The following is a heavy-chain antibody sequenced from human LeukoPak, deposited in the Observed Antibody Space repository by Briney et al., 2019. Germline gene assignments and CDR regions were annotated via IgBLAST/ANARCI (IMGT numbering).Heavy chain of an antibody. CDR2: IYYSGST. Sequence: PSETLSLTCTVSGGSISSSSYYWGWIRQPPGKGLEWIGSIYYSGSTYYNPSLKSRVTISVDTSKNQFSLKLSSVTAADTAVYYCASRTAVAGGPYFDYWGQGTLVTVSS. J-gene: IGHJ4*02. CDR1: GGSISSSSYY. CDR3: ASRTAVAGGPYFDY. V-gene: IGHV4-39*01. D-gene: IGHD6-19*01.